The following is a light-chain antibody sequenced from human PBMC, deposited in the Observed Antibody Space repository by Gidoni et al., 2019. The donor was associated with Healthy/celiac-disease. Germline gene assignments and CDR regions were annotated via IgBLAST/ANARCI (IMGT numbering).Light chain of an antibody. CDR1: QDISNY. CDR2: DAS. Sequence: DIQMTQSQSSLSASVGDRVTITCQASQDISNYLNWYQQKPGKAPKLLIYDASNLETGVPSRFSGSGSGTDFTFTISSLQPEYIATYYCQQYDNLPSYTFGQGTKLEIK. CDR3: QQYDNLPSYT. V-gene: IGKV1-33*01. J-gene: IGKJ2*01.